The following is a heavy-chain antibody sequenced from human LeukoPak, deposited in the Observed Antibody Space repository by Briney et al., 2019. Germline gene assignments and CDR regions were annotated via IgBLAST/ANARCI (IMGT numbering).Heavy chain of an antibody. CDR1: GFTFKNSW. Sequence: GGSLRLSCAASGFTFKNSWMSWVRQAPGKGLQWVANINQDGGEKYYVDSVKGRFTISRDNAKNSLYLQMNSLRAEDMALYYCAKGRSVVVPAAFDYWGQGTLVTVSS. CDR2: INQDGGEK. V-gene: IGHV3-7*03. CDR3: AKGRSVVVPAAFDY. D-gene: IGHD2-2*01. J-gene: IGHJ4*02.